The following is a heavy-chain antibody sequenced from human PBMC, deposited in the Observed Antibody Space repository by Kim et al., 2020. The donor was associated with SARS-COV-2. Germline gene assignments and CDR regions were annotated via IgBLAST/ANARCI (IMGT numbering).Heavy chain of an antibody. J-gene: IGHJ1*01. Sequence: SPSLQGRVTISADKSNSTASLQWSSLKASDTAMYYCARLGREQVVSEYFQYWGQGTLVTVSS. V-gene: IGHV5-51*01. D-gene: IGHD6-13*01. CDR3: ARLGREQVVSEYFQY.